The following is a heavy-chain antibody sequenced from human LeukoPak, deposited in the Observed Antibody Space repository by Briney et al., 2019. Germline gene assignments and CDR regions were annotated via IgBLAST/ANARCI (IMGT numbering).Heavy chain of an antibody. V-gene: IGHV3-30*04. Sequence: PGRSLRLSCAASGFTFSSYAMHWVRQAPGKGLEWVAVISYDGSNKYYADSVKGRFTISRDNSKNTLYLQMNSLRAEDTAVYYCARDLDSSGWGTLDYWGQGTLVTVSS. CDR3: ARDLDSSGWGTLDY. CDR1: GFTFSSYA. CDR2: ISYDGSNK. D-gene: IGHD6-19*01. J-gene: IGHJ4*02.